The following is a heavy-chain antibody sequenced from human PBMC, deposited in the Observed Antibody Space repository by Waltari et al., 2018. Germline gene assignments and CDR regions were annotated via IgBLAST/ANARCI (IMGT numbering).Heavy chain of an antibody. D-gene: IGHD3-10*01. J-gene: IGHJ5*02. V-gene: IGHV3-21*01. CDR2: ISSKSTYI. CDR1: GFSFRDYN. CDR3: ARDTIFYGSGSYDP. Sequence: QLVESGGGLVKPGSSLRLSCAASGFSFRDYNMHWLRRAPGKCLEWVPSISSKSTYIYYADSVRGRFSISRDNAENSLFLQMNNLRGEDTAVYYCARDTIFYGSGSYDPWGQGTRVTVSS.